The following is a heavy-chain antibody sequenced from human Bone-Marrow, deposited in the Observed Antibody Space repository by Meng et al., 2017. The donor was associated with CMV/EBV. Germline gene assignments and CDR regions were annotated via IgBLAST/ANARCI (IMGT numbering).Heavy chain of an antibody. CDR3: ARGVGTRITIFGVVLNYGMDV. D-gene: IGHD3-3*01. CDR2: ISSSSSYI. Sequence: GESLKISCAASGFTFSSYSMNWVRQAPGKGLEWVSSISSSSSYIYYADSVKGRFTISRDNAKNSLYLQMNSLRAEDTAVYYCARGVGTRITIFGVVLNYGMDVWGQGTTVTGSS. CDR1: GFTFSSYS. J-gene: IGHJ6*02. V-gene: IGHV3-21*01.